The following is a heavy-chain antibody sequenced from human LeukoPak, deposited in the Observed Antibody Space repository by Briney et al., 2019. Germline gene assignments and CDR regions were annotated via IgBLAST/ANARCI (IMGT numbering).Heavy chain of an antibody. J-gene: IGHJ4*02. CDR3: VGGPGSLLH. Sequence: SQTLSLTCAISGDSVSSNSGAWNWIRQSPSRGLEWLGRTYYRSKWYNGYAVSVKSRITINPDTSKNPFSLHLNSVTPEDTAVYYCVGGPGSLLHWGQGILVTVSS. CDR1: GDSVSSNSGA. V-gene: IGHV6-1*01. CDR2: TYYRSKWYN.